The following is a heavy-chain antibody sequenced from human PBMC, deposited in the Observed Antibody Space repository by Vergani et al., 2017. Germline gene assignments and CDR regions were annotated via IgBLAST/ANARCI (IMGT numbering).Heavy chain of an antibody. CDR1: GYTFTSYG. J-gene: IGHJ4*02. V-gene: IGHV1-18*01. CDR3: GICSSTSCYSGSELDY. CDR2: ISAYNGNT. Sequence: QVQLVQSGAEVKKPGASVKVSCKASGYTFTSYGISWVRQAPGQGLEWMGWISAYNGNTNYAQKLQGRVTMTTDTSTSTAYMELRSLSSDETAVYYCGICSSTSCYSGSELDYWGQGTLVTVSS. D-gene: IGHD2-2*01.